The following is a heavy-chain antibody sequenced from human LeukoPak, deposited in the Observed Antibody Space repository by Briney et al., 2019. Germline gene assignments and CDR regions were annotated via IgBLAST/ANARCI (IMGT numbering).Heavy chain of an antibody. CDR2: IRYDGSNK. CDR3: AKEDHDDSSGYDLYPHFDC. CDR1: GFTFSSHG. J-gene: IGHJ4*02. D-gene: IGHD3-22*01. V-gene: IGHV3-30*02. Sequence: PGGSLRLSCAASGFTFSSHGMHWVRQAPGKGLEWVAFIRYDGSNKYYADSVKGRFTISRDNSKNTLYLQMNSLRAEDTAVYYLAKEDHDDSSGYDLYPHFDCWGQGTLVTVSS.